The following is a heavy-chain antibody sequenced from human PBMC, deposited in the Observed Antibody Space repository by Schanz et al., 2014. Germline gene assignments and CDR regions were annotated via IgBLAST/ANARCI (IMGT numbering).Heavy chain of an antibody. CDR2: ISPYTGNT. D-gene: IGHD1-26*01. V-gene: IGHV1-18*01. CDR3: ARDRDQWDGNYLDY. J-gene: IGHJ4*02. CDR1: GYTFTTYY. Sequence: QVQLLQSGAEVKKPGASMKVSCKASGYTFTTYYMLWVRQAPGQGLQWMGWISPYTGNTNYAQKLQGRVTMTTDTSTSTVYMELRSLTSDDSAVYYCARDRDQWDGNYLDYWGQGTLVTVSS.